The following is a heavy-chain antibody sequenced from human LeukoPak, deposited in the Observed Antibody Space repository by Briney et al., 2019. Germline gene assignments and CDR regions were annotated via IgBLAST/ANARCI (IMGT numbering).Heavy chain of an antibody. V-gene: IGHV3-30-3*01. J-gene: IGHJ4*02. CDR2: ISYDGSNK. CDR1: GFTFSSYA. D-gene: IGHD3-10*01. Sequence: GGSLRLSCAASGFTFSSYAVHWVRQAPGKGLEWVAFISYDGSNKYYADSVKGRFTISRDNSKNTLYLQMNSLRADDTAVFYCARDELSWFGELDYWGQGTLVTVSS. CDR3: ARDELSWFGELDY.